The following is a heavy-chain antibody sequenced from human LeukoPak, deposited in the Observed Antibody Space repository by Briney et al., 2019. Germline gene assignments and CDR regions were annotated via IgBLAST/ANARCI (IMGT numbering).Heavy chain of an antibody. V-gene: IGHV4-59*01. D-gene: IGHD3-10*01. J-gene: IGHJ4*02. Sequence: SETLSLTCTVSGGSISSYYWSWIRQPPGKGLEWIGYIYYSGSTNDNPSLKSRVTISVDTSKNQFSLKLSSVTAADTAVYYCAASPYYGSGSYYEAPFDYWGQGTLVTVSS. CDR3: AASPYYGSGSYYEAPFDY. CDR2: IYYSGST. CDR1: GGSISSYY.